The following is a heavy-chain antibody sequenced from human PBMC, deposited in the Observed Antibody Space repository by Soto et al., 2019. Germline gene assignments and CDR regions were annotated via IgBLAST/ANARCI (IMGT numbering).Heavy chain of an antibody. CDR2: ISGRGGST. V-gene: IGHV3-23*01. CDR3: AKEYYYDSSGGFLPPRYDY. J-gene: IGHJ4*02. CDR1: GFTFSSYA. Sequence: GGSLRLSCAASGFTFSSYAMSWVRQAPGKGLEWVSGISGRGGSTYYADSVKGRFTVSTDNSKNTLYLQMNSLRAEDTAVYYCAKEYYYDSSGGFLPPRYDYWGQGTLVTVSS. D-gene: IGHD3-22*01.